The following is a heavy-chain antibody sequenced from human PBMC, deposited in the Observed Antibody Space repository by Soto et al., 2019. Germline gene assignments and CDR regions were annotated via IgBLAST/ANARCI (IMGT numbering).Heavy chain of an antibody. CDR2: ISSSSSTI. CDR3: ASQDKLLTNWFDP. J-gene: IGHJ5*02. CDR1: GFTFSSYS. D-gene: IGHD1-7*01. V-gene: IGHV3-48*01. Sequence: PGGSLRLSCAASGFTFSSYSMNWVRQAPGKGLEWVSYISSSSSTIYYADSVKGRFTISRDNAKNSLYLQMNSLRAEDTAVYYCASQDKLLTNWFDPWGQGTLVTVSS.